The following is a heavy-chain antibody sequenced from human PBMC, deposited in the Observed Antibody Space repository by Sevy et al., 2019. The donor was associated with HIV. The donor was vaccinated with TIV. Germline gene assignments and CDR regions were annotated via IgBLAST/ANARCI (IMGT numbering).Heavy chain of an antibody. J-gene: IGHJ6*02. CDR2: ISGSGGST. CDR3: AKDKWRYGYCSSTSCPESYYYYGMDV. Sequence: GGSPRLSCAASGFTFSSYAMSWVRQAPGKGLEWVSGISGSGGSTYYADSVKGRFTISRDNPKNTLYLQMKSLRVEDTAVYYCAKDKWRYGYCSSTSCPESYYYYGMDVWGQGTTVTVSS. V-gene: IGHV3-23*01. CDR1: GFTFSSYA. D-gene: IGHD2-2*03.